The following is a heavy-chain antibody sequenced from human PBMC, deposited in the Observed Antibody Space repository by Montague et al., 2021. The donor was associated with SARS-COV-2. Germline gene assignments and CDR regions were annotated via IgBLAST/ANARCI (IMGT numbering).Heavy chain of an antibody. CDR1: GDSVSSNSAT. J-gene: IGHJ4*02. Sequence: CAISGDSVSSNSATWNWIRQSPSRGLEWLGRTYYRSKWYNDYAESVKSRITIYPDTSKHQFSLHLNSVTPEDTAVYYCSRIPVGSKYYFDFWGQGTLVTVSA. D-gene: IGHD2-2*01. CDR3: SRIPVGSKYYFDF. CDR2: TYYRSKWYN. V-gene: IGHV6-1*01.